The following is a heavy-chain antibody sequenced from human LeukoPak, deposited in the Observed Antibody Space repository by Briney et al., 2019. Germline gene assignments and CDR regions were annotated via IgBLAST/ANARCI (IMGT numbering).Heavy chain of an antibody. CDR1: GGXFSGYY. J-gene: IGHJ4*02. CDR3: ARGPNYGGNSKDFDY. CDR2: INHSGST. Sequence: PSETLSLTCAVYGGXFSGYYCSWIRQPPGKGLEWIGEINHSGSTNYNPSLKSRVTISVDTSKNQFSLKLSSVTAADTAVYYCARGPNYGGNSKDFDYWGQGTLVTVSS. V-gene: IGHV4-34*01. D-gene: IGHD4-23*01.